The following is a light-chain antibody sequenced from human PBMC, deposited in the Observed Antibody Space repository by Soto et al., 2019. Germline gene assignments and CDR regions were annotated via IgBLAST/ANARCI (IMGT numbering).Light chain of an antibody. J-gene: IGLJ2*01. CDR3: QSYDSSLGGSV. V-gene: IGLV1-40*01. CDR2: GNS. Sequence: QSVLTQPPSVCGAAWQRVTISCTGSSSNIGAGYDVHWYQQLPGTAPKHLIYGNSNRPSGVPDRFSGSKSGTSASLAITGLQAEDEADYYCQSYDSSLGGSVFGGGTKLTVL. CDR1: SSNIGAGYD.